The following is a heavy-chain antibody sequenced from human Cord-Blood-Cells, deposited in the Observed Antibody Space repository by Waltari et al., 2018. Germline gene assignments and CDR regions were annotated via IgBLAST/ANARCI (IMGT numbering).Heavy chain of an antibody. CDR3: ARDSLIAAAPYFDY. CDR2: IYHSGST. CDR1: GYSISSGYY. V-gene: IGHV4-38-2*02. D-gene: IGHD6-13*01. Sequence: QVQLQESGPGLVKPSETLFLTCAVSGYSISSGYYWGWILQPPGKGLEWIGGIYHSGSTYYNPSLKSRVTISVDTSKNQFSLKLSSVTAADTAVYYCARDSLIAAAPYFDYWGQGTLVTVSS. J-gene: IGHJ4*02.